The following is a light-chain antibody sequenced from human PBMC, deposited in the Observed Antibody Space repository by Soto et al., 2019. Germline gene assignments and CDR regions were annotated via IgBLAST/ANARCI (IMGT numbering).Light chain of an antibody. J-gene: IGKJ4*01. Sequence: DILMTQSPATLSVSPGDSATLSCRASQSISSKLAWYQQKTCQAPSILIFGESTRAPGIPDRFSGSGSGTDLHLTISKLEPEDFALFYCQKYGNSPRTCGGGTKVDIK. CDR1: QSISSK. CDR2: GES. V-gene: IGKV3-20*01. CDR3: QKYGNSPRT.